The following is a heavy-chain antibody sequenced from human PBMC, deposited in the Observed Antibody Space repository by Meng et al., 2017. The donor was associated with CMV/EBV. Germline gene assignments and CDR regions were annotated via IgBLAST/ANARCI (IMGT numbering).Heavy chain of an antibody. CDR1: GYSFTSYW. D-gene: IGHD3-22*01. CDR3: ARLNYYDSSGYYSLYYYYYGMDV. Sequence: GESLKISCKGSGYSFTSYWIGWVRQMPGKGLEWMGIIYPSDSDTRYSPSFQGQVTISADKSISTAYLQWSSLKASDTAMYYCARLNYYDSSGYYSLYYYYYGMDVWGQGTTVTVSS. CDR2: IYPSDSDT. J-gene: IGHJ6*02. V-gene: IGHV5-51*01.